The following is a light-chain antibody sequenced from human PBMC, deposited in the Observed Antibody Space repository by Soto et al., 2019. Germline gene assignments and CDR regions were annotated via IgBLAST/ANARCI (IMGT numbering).Light chain of an antibody. CDR2: GEA. CDR1: KSVSSN. Sequence: EIVMTQSPATLSVSPGESASLSCRASKSVSSNYAWYQQKPRQDPRLLIYGEATRATGSPARFSGSGSGTEFTLTISSLQSEDFAVYYCHQYNNWPPATFGQGTKVDIK. J-gene: IGKJ1*01. V-gene: IGKV3-15*01. CDR3: HQYNNWPPAT.